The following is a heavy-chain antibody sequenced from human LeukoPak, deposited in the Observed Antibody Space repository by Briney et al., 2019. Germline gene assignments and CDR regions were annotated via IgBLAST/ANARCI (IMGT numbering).Heavy chain of an antibody. CDR1: GFNFDEYA. CDR2: IKQEGSEK. J-gene: IGHJ4*02. D-gene: IGHD6-19*01. Sequence: GGSLRLSCVASGFNFDEYAMNWVRQAPGKGLEWVANIKQEGSEKYYVDSVKGRFTISRDNAKNSLYLQMNSLRAEDTAVYCCARVGSGWSDYWGQGTLVTVSS. V-gene: IGHV3-7*01. CDR3: ARVGSGWSDY.